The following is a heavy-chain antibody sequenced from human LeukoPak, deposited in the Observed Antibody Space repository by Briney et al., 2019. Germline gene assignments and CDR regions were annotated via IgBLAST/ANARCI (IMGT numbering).Heavy chain of an antibody. D-gene: IGHD5-12*01. CDR2: IYWNGDN. CDR3: AHSHCYDRGNWFGP. Sequence: ESGPTLVKPTQTLTLTCTLSGFSIRTHGVGVGWIRQPPGKALEWVAIIYWNGDNYYSPSLNSRSTITKDTSKNQVVLTLTNVDPVDTATYYCAHSHCYDRGNWFGPWGQGTLVTVSS. J-gene: IGHJ5*02. CDR1: GFSIRTHGVG. V-gene: IGHV2-5*01.